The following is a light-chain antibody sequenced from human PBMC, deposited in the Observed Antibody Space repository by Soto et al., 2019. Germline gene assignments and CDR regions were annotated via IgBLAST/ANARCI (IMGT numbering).Light chain of an antibody. J-gene: IGKJ1*01. CDR3: QQYGSSLTWT. V-gene: IGKV3-20*01. CDR2: GAS. CDR1: QSVSSSY. Sequence: EIVFTQSPGTLSLSTGERATLSCRASQSVSSSYLAWYQQKPGQAPRLLIYGASSRATGIPDRFSGSGSGTDFTLTISRLEPEDFAVYYCQQYGSSLTWTFGQGTKVDIK.